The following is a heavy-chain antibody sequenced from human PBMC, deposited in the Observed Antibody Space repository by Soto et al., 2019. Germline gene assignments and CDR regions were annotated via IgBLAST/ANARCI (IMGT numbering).Heavy chain of an antibody. V-gene: IGHV3-23*01. J-gene: IGHJ6*02. CDR1: GFTFSSYA. CDR2: ISGSAGRT. Sequence: GGSLRLSCTASGFTFSSYAMSWVRQAPGKGLEWVSIISGSAGRTYYADSVKGRFTVSRDNSKNTLYLQMNSLRAEDTAVYYCAKVTSARVFYFGLDVWGQVTTVTVSS. CDR3: AKVTSARVFYFGLDV. D-gene: IGHD2-2*01.